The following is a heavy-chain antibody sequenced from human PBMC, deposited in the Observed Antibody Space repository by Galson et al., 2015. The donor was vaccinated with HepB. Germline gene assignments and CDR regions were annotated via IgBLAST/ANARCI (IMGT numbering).Heavy chain of an antibody. Sequence: SCKASGYSFTSYDIHWVRQVTGQGLEWMGWMSPKSGDTGYAQKFQGRVTMSRDTSMRTAFMEMRSLTTEDTAVYYCARDGTGSENYHMDVWGKGTKVTVSS. CDR3: ARDGTGSENYHMDV. D-gene: IGHD2-8*02. V-gene: IGHV1-8*01. J-gene: IGHJ6*03. CDR2: MSPKSGDT. CDR1: GYSFTSYD.